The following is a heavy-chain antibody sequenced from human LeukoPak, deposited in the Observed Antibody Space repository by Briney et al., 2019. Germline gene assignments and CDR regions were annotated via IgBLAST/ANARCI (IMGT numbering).Heavy chain of an antibody. Sequence: GESLKISFKGSGYTFTTYWIGWVRHMPGKGLEWMGIMYPGDSDTRYSPSFQGQVTMSADKSISTAYLQWSSLKASDTAMYYCARRITSSGHYDYWGQGTLVTVSS. V-gene: IGHV5-51*01. CDR1: GYTFTTYW. CDR2: MYPGDSDT. D-gene: IGHD3-22*01. CDR3: ARRITSSGHYDY. J-gene: IGHJ4*02.